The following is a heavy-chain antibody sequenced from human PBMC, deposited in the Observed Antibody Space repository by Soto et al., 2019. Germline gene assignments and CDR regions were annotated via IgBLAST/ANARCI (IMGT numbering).Heavy chain of an antibody. CDR1: GFTFSSYA. D-gene: IGHD2-21*02. CDR3: AKDAGRCGGDCYYYYYYYMDV. V-gene: IGHV3-23*01. CDR2: ISGSGGST. Sequence: GGSLRLSCAASGFTFSSYAMSWVRQAPGKGLEWVSAISGSGGSTYYADSVKGRFTISRDNSKNTPYLQMNSLRAEDTAVYYCAKDAGRCGGDCYYYYYYYMDVWGKGTTVTVSS. J-gene: IGHJ6*03.